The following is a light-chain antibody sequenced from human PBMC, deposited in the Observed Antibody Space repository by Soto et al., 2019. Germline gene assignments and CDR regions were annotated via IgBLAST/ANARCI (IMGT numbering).Light chain of an antibody. CDR3: QQYGGSPRIT. CDR2: GAS. J-gene: IGKJ5*01. Sequence: EIVLTQSPGTLSLSPGERATLSCRASERLSSVYLAWYQQRPGQPPRLLIYGASNRATDIPDRFSGSGSGTDFTLIINRLEPEDVAIYYCQQYGGSPRITFGQGTRLEIK. CDR1: ERLSSVY. V-gene: IGKV3-20*01.